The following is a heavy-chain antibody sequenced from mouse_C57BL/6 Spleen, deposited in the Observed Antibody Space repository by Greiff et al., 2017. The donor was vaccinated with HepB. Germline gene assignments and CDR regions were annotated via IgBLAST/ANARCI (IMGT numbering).Heavy chain of an antibody. D-gene: IGHD1-1*01. CDR1: GYPFPRYW. V-gene: IGHV1-72*01. J-gene: IGHJ2*01. Sequence: VQLPPPGAELVKPGGSVKLACKASGYPFPRYWVHWGEPRPGRGLGGIGRIDPNSGGTKYNEKFKSKGTLTVDKPSSTAYMQLSSLTSEDSAVYYCARRYGSSYGYFDYWGQGTTLTVSS. CDR2: IDPNSGGT. CDR3: ARRYGSSYGYFDY.